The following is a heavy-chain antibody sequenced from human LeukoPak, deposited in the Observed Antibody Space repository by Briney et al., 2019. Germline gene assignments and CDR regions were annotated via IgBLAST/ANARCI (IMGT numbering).Heavy chain of an antibody. D-gene: IGHD1-20*01. J-gene: IGHJ6*03. Sequence: PSETLSLTCTVSGGSISSYYWSWIRQPAGKGLEWIGRIYSSGSTNYSPSLKSRVTMSVATSKNQFSLKLSSVTAADTAVYYCARGYNWVSPTRKFYYMDVWGKGTTVTVPS. CDR1: GGSISSYY. CDR2: IYSSGST. CDR3: ARGYNWVSPTRKFYYMDV. V-gene: IGHV4-4*07.